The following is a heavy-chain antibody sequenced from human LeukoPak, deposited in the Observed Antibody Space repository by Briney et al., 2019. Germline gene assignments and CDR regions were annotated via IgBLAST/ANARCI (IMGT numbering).Heavy chain of an antibody. CDR3: ARDTPQHLKRYDY. J-gene: IGHJ4*02. Sequence: ASVKVSCKASGYNFDKFGIAWVRQAPGQGLEWMGWINTHNGNTKYAQQYQGRVTMTTDTSTSTVYMELRSLRSDDTAVYFCARDTPQHLKRYDYWGQGTQVTVSS. V-gene: IGHV1-18*01. CDR2: INTHNGNT. CDR1: GYNFDKFG. D-gene: IGHD6-13*01.